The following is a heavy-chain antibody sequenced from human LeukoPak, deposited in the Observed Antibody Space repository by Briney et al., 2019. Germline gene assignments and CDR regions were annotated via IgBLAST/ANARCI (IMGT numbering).Heavy chain of an antibody. CDR3: AREGAVEYSSSGFDY. J-gene: IGHJ4*02. CDR1: GYTSTSYY. Sequence: ASVKVSCKASGYTSTSYYMHWVRQAPGQGLEWMGIINPSGGSTSYAQKFQGRVTMTRDMSTSTVYMELSSLRSEDTAVYYCAREGAVEYSSSGFDYWGQGTLVTVSS. V-gene: IGHV1-46*01. CDR2: INPSGGST. D-gene: IGHD6-13*01.